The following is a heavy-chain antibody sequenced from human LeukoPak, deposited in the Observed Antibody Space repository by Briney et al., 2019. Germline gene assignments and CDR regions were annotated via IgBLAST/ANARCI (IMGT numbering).Heavy chain of an antibody. V-gene: IGHV4-4*09. CDR3: ARRGGSGSYSSSGGYYYYMDV. CDR2: IYTSGST. J-gene: IGHJ6*03. D-gene: IGHD3-10*01. CDR1: GGSISNYY. Sequence: SETLSLTCTVSGGSISNYYWSWIRQPPGKGLEWIGYIYTSGSTNYNPSLKSRVTISVDTSKNQFSLKLSSVTAADTAVYYCARRGGSGSYSSSGGYYYYMDVWGKGTTVTVSS.